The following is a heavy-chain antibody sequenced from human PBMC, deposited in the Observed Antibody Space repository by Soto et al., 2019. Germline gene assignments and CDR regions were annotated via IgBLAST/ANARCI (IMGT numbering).Heavy chain of an antibody. J-gene: IGHJ6*02. Sequence: GGSLRLSCAASGFTFSSYGMHWVRQAPGKGLEWVAVIWYDGSNKYYADSVKGRFTISRDNSKNTLYLQMNSLRAEDTAVYYCARDMGYDFWSGYSPYYYGMDVWGQGTTVTVSS. V-gene: IGHV3-33*01. CDR1: GFTFSSYG. CDR3: ARDMGYDFWSGYSPYYYGMDV. D-gene: IGHD3-3*01. CDR2: IWYDGSNK.